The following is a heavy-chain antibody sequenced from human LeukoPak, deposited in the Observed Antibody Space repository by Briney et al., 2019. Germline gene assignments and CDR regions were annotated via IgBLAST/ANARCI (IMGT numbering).Heavy chain of an antibody. CDR1: GFTFNTYS. V-gene: IGHV3-48*04. CDR2: ISSSSSTI. J-gene: IGHJ4*02. CDR3: ARVTAMDNY. Sequence: GGSLRLSCAASGFTFNTYSMNWVRQAPGKGLEWVSSISSSSSTIYYADSVKGRFTISRDNAKNSLYLQMNSLRAEDTAVYYCARVTAMDNYWGQGTLVTVSS. D-gene: IGHD5-18*01.